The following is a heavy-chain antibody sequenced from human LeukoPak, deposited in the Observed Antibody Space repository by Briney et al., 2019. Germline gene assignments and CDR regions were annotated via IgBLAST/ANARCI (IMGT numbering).Heavy chain of an antibody. Sequence: TPSETLSLTCTVSGGSISSYYWSWIRQPPGKGLEWIGEINHSGSTNYNPSLKSRVTISVDTSKNQFSLKLSSVTAADTAVYYCARGSTVVTRVVPYYYYYGMDVWGQGTTVTVSS. CDR2: INHSGST. V-gene: IGHV4-34*01. CDR1: GGSISSYY. J-gene: IGHJ6*02. CDR3: ARGSTVVTRVVPYYYYYGMDV. D-gene: IGHD4-23*01.